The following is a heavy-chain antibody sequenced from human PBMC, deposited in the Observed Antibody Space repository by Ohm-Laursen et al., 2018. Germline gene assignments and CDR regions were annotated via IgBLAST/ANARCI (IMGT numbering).Heavy chain of an antibody. Sequence: SVKVSCKASGYTFTGYYMHWVRQAPGQGLEWMGWINPNSGGTNYAQKFQGRVTMTRDTSISTAYMELSRLRSDDTAVYYCASERMSTWFGHRYSRFDPWGQGTLVTVSS. CDR2: INPNSGGT. D-gene: IGHD1-26*01. CDR1: GYTFTGYY. CDR3: ASERMSTWFGHRYSRFDP. V-gene: IGHV1-2*02. J-gene: IGHJ5*02.